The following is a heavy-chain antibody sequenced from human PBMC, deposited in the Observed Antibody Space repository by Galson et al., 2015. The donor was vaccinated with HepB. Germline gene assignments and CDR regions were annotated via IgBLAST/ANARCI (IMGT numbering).Heavy chain of an antibody. Sequence: SVKVSCKASGYTFTSYGISWVRQAPGQGLEWMGWISAYNGNTKYSQKFQGRVTITRDTSASTAYMELSSLRSEDTAVYYCARDWDDYPSIHYFDYWGQGTLVTVSS. CDR1: GYTFTSYG. J-gene: IGHJ4*02. D-gene: IGHD4-11*01. CDR3: ARDWDDYPSIHYFDY. CDR2: ISAYNGNT. V-gene: IGHV1-18*01.